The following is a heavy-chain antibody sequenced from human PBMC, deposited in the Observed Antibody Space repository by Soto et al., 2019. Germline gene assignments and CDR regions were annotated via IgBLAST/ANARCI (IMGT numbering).Heavy chain of an antibody. D-gene: IGHD2-15*01. J-gene: IGHJ4*02. Sequence: PGGSLRLSCAASGFTFSSYAMSWVRQAPGKGLEWVSAISGSGGSTYYADSVKGRFTISRDNSKNTLCLQMNSLRAEDTAVYYCAKGFTPIRRNYFDYWGQGTLVTVSS. CDR3: AKGFTPIRRNYFDY. CDR2: ISGSGGST. CDR1: GFTFSSYA. V-gene: IGHV3-23*01.